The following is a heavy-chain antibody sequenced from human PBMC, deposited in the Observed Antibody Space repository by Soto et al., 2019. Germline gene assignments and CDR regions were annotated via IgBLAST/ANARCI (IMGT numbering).Heavy chain of an antibody. CDR1: GGSTNSRNDY. CDR3: ARQPRGPGYGERGLYFDH. J-gene: IGHJ4*02. D-gene: IGHD3-16*01. CDR2: VYYSGST. Sequence: SETLSLTCTVPGGSTNSRNDYWGWIRQPPGRGLEWIGSVYYSGSTHDNPSLQSRVSISVDTSRNQFSLNLISVTAADTAVYFCARQPRGPGYGERGLYFDHWGQGTLVTVSS. V-gene: IGHV4-39*01.